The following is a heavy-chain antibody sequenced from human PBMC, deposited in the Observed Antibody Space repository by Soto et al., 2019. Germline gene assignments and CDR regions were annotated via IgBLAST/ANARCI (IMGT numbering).Heavy chain of an antibody. D-gene: IGHD1-1*01. J-gene: IGHJ5*02. Sequence: QGQLVQSGAEVKKPGASVKVSCKASGYTFTTYYIHWMRQAPGQGLEWMGMFNPYTGGTSYSHKIQARVTMTGDTPTSTGYMELSRVRSDDTAVNYGARPWGEIGTAFDPWGQGTLVTVSS. CDR2: FNPYTGGT. CDR3: ARPWGEIGTAFDP. CDR1: GYTFTTYY. V-gene: IGHV1-46*01.